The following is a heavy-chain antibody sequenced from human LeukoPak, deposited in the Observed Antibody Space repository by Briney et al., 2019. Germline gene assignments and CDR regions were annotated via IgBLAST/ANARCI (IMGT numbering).Heavy chain of an antibody. CDR2: ISGTGGST. D-gene: IGHD6-6*01. CDR1: GFTFSTYA. J-gene: IGHJ6*03. V-gene: IGHV3-23*01. Sequence: GGSLRLSCAASGFTFSTYAMTWVRQAPGKGLEWVSLISGTGGSTYYADSVKGRFTISRDNSKNTLYLQMNSLRAEDTAVYYCARGRSIAGPHMDVWGKGTTVTVSS. CDR3: ARGRSIAGPHMDV.